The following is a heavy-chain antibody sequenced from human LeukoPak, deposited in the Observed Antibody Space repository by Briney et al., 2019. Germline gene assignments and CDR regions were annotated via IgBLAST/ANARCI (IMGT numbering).Heavy chain of an antibody. CDR3: TRAASSGPLFTYHMDV. J-gene: IGHJ6*03. D-gene: IGHD3-22*01. V-gene: IGHV4-39*07. Sequence: SETLSLTCTVSGGSISSSSYYWGWIRQPPGKGLEWIGNIYYSGSTYYNPSLKSRVTISVDTSKNHFSLKLTSVTAADTAVYYCTRAASSGPLFTYHMDVWGKGTTVTVSS. CDR2: IYYSGST. CDR1: GGSISSSSYY.